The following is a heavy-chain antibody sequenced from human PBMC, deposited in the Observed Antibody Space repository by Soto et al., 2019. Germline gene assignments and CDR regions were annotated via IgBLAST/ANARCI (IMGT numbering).Heavy chain of an antibody. J-gene: IGHJ4*02. Sequence: GGSLRLSCAASGFTFSSYSMNWVRQAPGKGLEWVSSISSSSSYIYYADSVKGRFTISRDNAKNSLYLQMNSLRAEDTAVYYCARAPRRAGTFGGVIGVTLYYFDYWGQGTLVTVSS. CDR1: GFTFSSYS. V-gene: IGHV3-21*01. D-gene: IGHD3-16*02. CDR3: ARAPRRAGTFGGVIGVTLYYFDY. CDR2: ISSSSSYI.